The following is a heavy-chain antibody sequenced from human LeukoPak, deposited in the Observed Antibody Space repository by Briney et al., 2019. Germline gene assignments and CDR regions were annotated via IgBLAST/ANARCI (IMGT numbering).Heavy chain of an antibody. V-gene: IGHV3-23*01. CDR1: GFTFSNYA. CDR2: IIGSGGTT. J-gene: IGHJ1*01. CDR3: AKTLFYDRGHETFQH. D-gene: IGHD2/OR15-2a*01. Sequence: GGSLRLSCAASGFTFSNYAMNWVRQAPGKGLEWVSGIIGSGGTTFYVDSVKGRFTISRDNSKNTLYLQMNCLRAEDTAVYYCAKTLFYDRGHETFQHWGQGTLVTVSS.